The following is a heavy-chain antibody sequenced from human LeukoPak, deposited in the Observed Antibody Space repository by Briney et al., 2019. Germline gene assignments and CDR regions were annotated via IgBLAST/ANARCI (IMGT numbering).Heavy chain of an antibody. CDR2: MNPNSGNT. D-gene: IGHD2-15*01. CDR1: GYTFTSYD. V-gene: IGHV1-8*01. Sequence: ASVKVSCKASGYTFTSYDINWERQATGQGLEWMGWMNPNSGNTGYAQKFQGRVTMTRNTSISTAYMELSSLRSEDTAVYYCARGPGLRCSGGSCYFDKWGQGTLVTVSS. CDR3: ARGPGLRCSGGSCYFDK. J-gene: IGHJ4*02.